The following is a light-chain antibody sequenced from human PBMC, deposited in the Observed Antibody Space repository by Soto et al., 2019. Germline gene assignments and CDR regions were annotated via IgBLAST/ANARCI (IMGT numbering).Light chain of an antibody. CDR1: SSDVGGYNH. CDR3: CSYTGRITYV. J-gene: IGLJ1*01. V-gene: IGLV2-14*01. CDR2: EVS. Sequence: QSVLTQPASVSGSPGQSITISCTGTSSDVGGYNHVSWYQQHPGKAPKLMIYEVSNRPSGVSSRFSASKSGNTTSLTISGLHAEDEADYYCCSYTGRITYVFGTGTQLTVL.